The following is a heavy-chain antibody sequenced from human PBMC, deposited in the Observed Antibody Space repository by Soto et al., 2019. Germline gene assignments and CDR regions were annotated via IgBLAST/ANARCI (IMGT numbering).Heavy chain of an antibody. D-gene: IGHD2-8*01. CDR3: ARDLIFQPEFDY. CDR2: IWYDGSNK. Sequence: GGSLRLSCAASGFTFSSYGMHWVRQAPGKGLEWVAVIWYDGSNKYYADSVKGRFTISRDNSKNTLYLQMNSLRAEDTAVYYCARDLIFQPEFDYWGQGTLVTVSS. J-gene: IGHJ4*02. V-gene: IGHV3-33*01. CDR1: GFTFSSYG.